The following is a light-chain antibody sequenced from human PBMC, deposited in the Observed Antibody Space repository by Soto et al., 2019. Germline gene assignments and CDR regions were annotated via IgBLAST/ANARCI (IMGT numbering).Light chain of an antibody. Sequence: DIQMTQSPSTLSAFVGDRVTITCRASQSVNSWLAWYQQRPGKAPKLLIYDASTLESGVPSRFSGSGSGTEFTLTISSLQPDDFATYYCHQYNRYHTLGGGTKVDIK. CDR1: QSVNSW. CDR2: DAS. V-gene: IGKV1-5*01. CDR3: HQYNRYHT. J-gene: IGKJ4*01.